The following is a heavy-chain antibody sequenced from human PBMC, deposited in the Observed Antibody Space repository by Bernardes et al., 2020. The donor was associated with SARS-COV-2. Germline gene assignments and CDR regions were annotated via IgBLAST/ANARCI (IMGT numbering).Heavy chain of an antibody. CDR2: INAVGDT. CDR3: AKDYMEGGATQLFDY. D-gene: IGHD3-16*01. CDR1: GFTFNHFA. J-gene: IGHJ4*02. V-gene: IGHV3-23*01. Sequence: SLRLTCAASGFTFNHFAMSWVRQVRGRGLEWVSGINAVGDTYYADSVKGRFTISTDSSKQMLFLQMNSLRAEDTAIYYCAKDYMEGGATQLFDYWGQGTLVTVSS.